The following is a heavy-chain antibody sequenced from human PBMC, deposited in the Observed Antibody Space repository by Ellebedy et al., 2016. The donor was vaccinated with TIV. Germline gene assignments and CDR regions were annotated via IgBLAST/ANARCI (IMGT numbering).Heavy chain of an antibody. Sequence: PGGSLRLSCAASGFTFSSYSMNWVRQAPGKGLEWVATIRQDGTETYYGAFVEGRFIISRDNTNNSLFLRINSPRAEDTAVYYCVRTANTYWYFDLWGRGTLVTVSS. D-gene: IGHD2-21*02. CDR2: IRQDGTET. CDR1: GFTFSSYS. V-gene: IGHV3-7*03. CDR3: VRTANTYWYFDL. J-gene: IGHJ2*01.